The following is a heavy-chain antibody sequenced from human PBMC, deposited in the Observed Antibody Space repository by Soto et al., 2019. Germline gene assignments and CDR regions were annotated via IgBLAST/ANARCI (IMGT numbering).Heavy chain of an antibody. CDR3: ARAVVVVAVNYYYGMDV. Sequence: SETLSLTCTVSGGSISSGDYYWSWIRQPPGKGLEWIGYIYYSGSTYYNPSLKSRVTISVDTSKNQFSLKLSSVTAADTAVYYCARAVVVVAVNYYYGMDVWGQGTTVTVSS. CDR2: IYYSGST. D-gene: IGHD2-15*01. V-gene: IGHV4-30-4*08. J-gene: IGHJ6*02. CDR1: GGSISSGDYY.